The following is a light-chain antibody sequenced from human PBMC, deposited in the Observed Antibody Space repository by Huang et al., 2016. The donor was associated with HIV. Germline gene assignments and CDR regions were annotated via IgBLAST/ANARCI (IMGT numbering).Light chain of an antibody. V-gene: IGKV3D-15*01. CDR1: QSVSSN. CDR3: QQYNNWPPGT. CDR2: GAS. J-gene: IGKJ1*01. Sequence: IVMTQSPATLSVSPGERATLSCRASQSVSSNLAWYQQKPGQAPRLLIYGASTRATGIPARFSGSGSGTEFTLIISSLQSEDFAVYYCQQYNNWPPGTFGQGTKVEIK.